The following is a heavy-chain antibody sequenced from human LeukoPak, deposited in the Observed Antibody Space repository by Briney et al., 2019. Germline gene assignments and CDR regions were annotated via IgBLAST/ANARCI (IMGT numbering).Heavy chain of an antibody. V-gene: IGHV4-59*08. D-gene: IGHD3-10*01. CDR2: ISYSGST. CDR1: GAPISSYY. Sequence: SETPSLTCTVSGAPISSYYWSWIRQPPGKGLEWIGYISYSGSTNYNPSLKSRVTISADTSKNQVSLTLSSVTAADTAVYYCARHPELYFFDYWGQGTLVTVSS. CDR3: ARHPELYFFDY. J-gene: IGHJ4*02.